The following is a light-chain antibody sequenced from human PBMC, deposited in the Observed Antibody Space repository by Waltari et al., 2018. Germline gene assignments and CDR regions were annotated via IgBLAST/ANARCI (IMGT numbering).Light chain of an antibody. Sequence: EIVMTQSPATLSLSPGERATLSCRASQSVSISLAWYQQKPGQAPRLLIYGASSRATGIPDRCSGSGSGTEFTLTISSLEPEDVAVYYCQQNSNWPLTFGGGTKVEIK. CDR1: QSVSIS. J-gene: IGKJ4*01. CDR3: QQNSNWPLT. CDR2: GAS. V-gene: IGKV3D-15*01.